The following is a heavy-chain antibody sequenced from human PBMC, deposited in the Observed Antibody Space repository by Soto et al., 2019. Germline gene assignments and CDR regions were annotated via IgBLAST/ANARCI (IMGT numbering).Heavy chain of an antibody. CDR2: IYPGDSDT. D-gene: IGHD6-6*01. CDR3: ARCIAARLPASYYYYYGMDV. CDR1: EYXFSSYW. Sequence: LKISNKCSEYXFSSYWIPWVRDIAGKGLELMGIIYPGDSDTRYSPSFQGQVTISADKSLRPAYLHWRSLKASDNAMYYCARCIAARLPASYYYYYGMDVWGQGTTVTVSS. V-gene: IGHV5-51*01. J-gene: IGHJ6*02.